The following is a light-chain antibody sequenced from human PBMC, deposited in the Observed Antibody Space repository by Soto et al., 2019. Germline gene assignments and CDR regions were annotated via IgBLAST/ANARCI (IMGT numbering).Light chain of an antibody. CDR1: SSDVGGYNY. CDR3: SSYTASSTLL. CDR2: EVS. Sequence: QSALTQPASVSGSPGQSITISCTGTSSDVGGYNYVSWSQQHPGKAPKLLISEVSNRPSGFSNRFSGSKSGNTASLTISGLPADDEADYYCSSYTASSTLLFGTGTKVTVL. J-gene: IGLJ1*01. V-gene: IGLV2-14*03.